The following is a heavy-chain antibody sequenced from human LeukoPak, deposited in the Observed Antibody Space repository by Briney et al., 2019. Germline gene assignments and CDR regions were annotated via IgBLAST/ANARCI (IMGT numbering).Heavy chain of an antibody. Sequence: ASVTVSCKASGYTFTSYGISWVRQAPGQGLEWMGWISAYNGNTNYAQKLQGRVTMTTDTSTSTAYMELRGLRSDDTAVYYCARWRGYCSGGSCPGFDYWGQGTLVTVSS. CDR3: ARWRGYCSGGSCPGFDY. D-gene: IGHD2-15*01. CDR2: ISAYNGNT. J-gene: IGHJ4*02. V-gene: IGHV1-18*01. CDR1: GYTFTSYG.